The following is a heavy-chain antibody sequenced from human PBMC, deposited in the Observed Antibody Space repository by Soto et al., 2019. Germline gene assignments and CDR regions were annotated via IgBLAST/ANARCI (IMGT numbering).Heavy chain of an antibody. CDR3: ARSRGGATSFDY. V-gene: IGHV4-31*03. CDR2: IYYSGNT. D-gene: IGHD2-21*01. Sequence: QVQLQESGPGLVKPSQTLSLTCTVSGGSISSVGYYWTWIRQHPGKGLEWIGYIYYSGNTYYNPSIKRRITISVDTSKNQFSLKVSSVTAADTAVYYCARSRGGATSFDYWGQGTLVTVSS. J-gene: IGHJ4*02. CDR1: GGSISSVGYY.